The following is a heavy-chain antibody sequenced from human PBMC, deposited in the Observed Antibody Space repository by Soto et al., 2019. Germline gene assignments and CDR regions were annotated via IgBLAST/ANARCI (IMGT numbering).Heavy chain of an antibody. V-gene: IGHV3-30-3*01. CDR1: GFTFSSYA. CDR2: ISYDGSNK. Sequence: GSLRLSCAASGFTFSSYAMHWVRQAPGKGLEWVAVISYDGSNKYYADSVKGRFTISRDNSKNTLYLQMNSLRAEDTAVYYCARSGVVVILDYWGKGTLVTVSS. J-gene: IGHJ4*02. CDR3: ARSGVVVILDY. D-gene: IGHD3-22*01.